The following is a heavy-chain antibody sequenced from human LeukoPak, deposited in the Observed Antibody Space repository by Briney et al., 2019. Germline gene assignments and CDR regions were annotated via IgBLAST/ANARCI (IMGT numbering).Heavy chain of an antibody. CDR2: ISNNGRTI. Sequence: PGGSLRLSCAASGFIFSDYYMSWIRQAPGKGLEWTSYISNNGRTIHYADSVKGRFIISRDNTKKSLYLQMNSLRVEDTAVYYCARAAGWLDPWGRGTLVTVPS. V-gene: IGHV3-11*01. J-gene: IGHJ5*02. CDR3: ARAAGWLDP. D-gene: IGHD6-13*01. CDR1: GFIFSDYY.